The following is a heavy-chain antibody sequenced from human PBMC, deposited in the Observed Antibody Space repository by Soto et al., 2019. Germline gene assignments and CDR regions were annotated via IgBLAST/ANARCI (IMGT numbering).Heavy chain of an antibody. Sequence: GGSLRLSCAASGFTFTNAWMSWVRQAPGKGLEWVARIKSKTDGGTTDYATPVKGRFTVSRDDSENTLYLQMNSLKTEDTAVYYCSHGYYQYFNSWGQGTLVTVSS. D-gene: IGHD5-18*01. CDR3: SHGYYQYFNS. J-gene: IGHJ4*02. CDR2: IKSKTDGGTT. V-gene: IGHV3-15*01. CDR1: GFTFTNAW.